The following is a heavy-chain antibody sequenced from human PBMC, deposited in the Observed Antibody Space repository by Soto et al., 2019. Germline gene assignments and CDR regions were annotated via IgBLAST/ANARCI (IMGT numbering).Heavy chain of an antibody. CDR1: GFKFSSYA. CDR2: ISGSGGST. V-gene: IGHV3-23*01. Sequence: GGSLRLSSTASGFKFSSYAMSWVRQAPGKGLEWVSAISGSGGSTYYADSVKGRFTISRDNSKNTLYLQMNSLRAEDTAVYYCAKEQKDSSTWSELNYWGQGTLVTVSS. CDR3: AKEQKDSSTWSELNY. D-gene: IGHD6-13*01. J-gene: IGHJ4*02.